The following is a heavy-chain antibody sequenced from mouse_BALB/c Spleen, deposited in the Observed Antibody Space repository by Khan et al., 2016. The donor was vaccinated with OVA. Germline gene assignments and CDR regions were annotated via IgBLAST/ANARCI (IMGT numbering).Heavy chain of an antibody. J-gene: IGHJ3*01. CDR3: ARGYFGNYEFAY. D-gene: IGHD2-1*01. V-gene: IGHV1S132*01. Sequence: QVQLQQSGAELVKPGASVKLSCKTSGYTFTSYWIQWVKQRPGQGLGWIGQIFPGTDTTYYNENFKGKATLTVDTSSNKAYIQFSSLTSADSAVYFCARGYFGNYEFAYWGQGTLVTVSP. CDR1: GYTFTSYW. CDR2: IFPGTDTT.